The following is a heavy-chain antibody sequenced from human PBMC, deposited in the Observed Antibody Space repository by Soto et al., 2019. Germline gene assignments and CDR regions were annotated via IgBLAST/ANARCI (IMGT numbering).Heavy chain of an antibody. D-gene: IGHD6-13*01. CDR3: MKVPPNGAGFWYYFDY. V-gene: IGHV3-30*18. Sequence: QVQLVESGGGVVQPGRSLRLSCAASGFTFSSFGMHWVRQAPGKGLEWVAVIAYDGSSEYYADSVKGRLTISRDNSKNTLYVPMNSLRSEDTVVYYCMKVPPNGAGFWYYFDYWGQGVIVTGS. CDR1: GFTFSSFG. J-gene: IGHJ4*02. CDR2: IAYDGSSE.